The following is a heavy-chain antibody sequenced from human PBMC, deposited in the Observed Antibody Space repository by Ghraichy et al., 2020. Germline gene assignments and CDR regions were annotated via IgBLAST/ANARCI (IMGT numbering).Heavy chain of an antibody. CDR3: ARANYDFWSASNYYYGMDV. D-gene: IGHD3-3*01. J-gene: IGHJ6*02. CDR1: GFTFSNYS. Sequence: GGSLRLSCAASGFTFSNYSMNWVRQAPGKGLEWISYINFTGSTTYYADSVKGRFSSSRDNAKNSLYLQMNSLRDEDAAVYYCARANYDFWSASNYYYGMDVWGQGTTVTVSS. CDR2: INFTGSTT. V-gene: IGHV3-48*02.